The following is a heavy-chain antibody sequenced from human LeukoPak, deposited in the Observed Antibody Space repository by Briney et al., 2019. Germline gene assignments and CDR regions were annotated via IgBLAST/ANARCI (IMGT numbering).Heavy chain of an antibody. Sequence: SETLSLTCTVSGGSISYYYWSWIRQSPGKGLEWIGYIYYSGTTNYNPSLKSRVTISVDKSKNQFSLQLRSVTAADTAVYYCAREDPQTTVPEGMDVWGQGTTVTVSS. CDR3: AREDPQTTVPEGMDV. CDR1: GGSISYYY. V-gene: IGHV4-59*01. J-gene: IGHJ6*02. CDR2: IYYSGTT. D-gene: IGHD4-17*01.